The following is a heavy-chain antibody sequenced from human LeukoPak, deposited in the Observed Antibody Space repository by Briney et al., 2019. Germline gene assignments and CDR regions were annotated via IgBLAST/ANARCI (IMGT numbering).Heavy chain of an antibody. CDR1: GFTFSSNY. J-gene: IGHJ3*01. D-gene: IGHD5-12*01. CDR3: AREPPLRLVIT. CDR2: IYSGGST. Sequence: GGSLRLSCAASGFTFSSNYMSWVRQAPGKGLEWASVIYSGGSTYYADSVKGRFTISRDNSKNTLYLQMNSLRAEDTAVYYCAREPPLRLVITWGQGTMVTVSS. V-gene: IGHV3-66*01.